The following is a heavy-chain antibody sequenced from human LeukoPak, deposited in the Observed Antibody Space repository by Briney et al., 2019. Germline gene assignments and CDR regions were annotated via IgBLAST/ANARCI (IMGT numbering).Heavy chain of an antibody. CDR1: GGSFSGYY. J-gene: IGHJ4*02. D-gene: IGHD6-13*01. Sequence: PSETLSLTCAVYGGSFSGYYWSWIRQPPGKGLEWIGEINHSGSTNYNPSLKSRVTISVDTSKNQFSLKLSSVTAADTAVYYCARHYRQAAALDYWGQGTLVTVSS. CDR2: INHSGST. CDR3: ARHYRQAAALDY. V-gene: IGHV4-34*01.